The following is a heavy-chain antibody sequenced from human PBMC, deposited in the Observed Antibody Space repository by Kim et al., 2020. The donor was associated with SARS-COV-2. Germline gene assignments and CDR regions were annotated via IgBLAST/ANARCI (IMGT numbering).Heavy chain of an antibody. D-gene: IGHD2-2*01. V-gene: IGHV3-23*01. CDR1: GFTFSSYA. CDR2: ISGSGGST. J-gene: IGHJ6*02. CDR3: AKDLGYLRYCSSTSCSTARWGYYGMDV. Sequence: GGSLRLSCAASGFTFSSYAMSWVRQAPGKGLEWVSAISGSGGSTYYADSVKGRFTISRDNSKNTLYLQMNSLRAEDTAVYYCAKDLGYLRYCSSTSCSTARWGYYGMDVWGQGTTVTVSS.